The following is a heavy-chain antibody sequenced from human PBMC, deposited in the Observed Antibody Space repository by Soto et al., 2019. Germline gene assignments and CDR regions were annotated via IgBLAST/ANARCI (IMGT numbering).Heavy chain of an antibody. CDR2: ISGSGGST. Sequence: PGGSLRLSCAASGFTFSSYAMSWVRQAPGKGLEWVSAISGSGGSTYYADSVKGRFTISRDNSKNSLYLQMNSLRAEDTAVYYCVRESISGTGWFDPWGQGTLVTVSS. J-gene: IGHJ5*02. CDR1: GFTFSSYA. V-gene: IGHV3-23*01. D-gene: IGHD1-20*01. CDR3: VRESISGTGWFDP.